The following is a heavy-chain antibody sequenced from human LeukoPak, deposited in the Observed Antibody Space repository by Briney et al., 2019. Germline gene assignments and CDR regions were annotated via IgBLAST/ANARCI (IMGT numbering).Heavy chain of an antibody. Sequence: ASVKVSCKASGYTFTSYDINWVRQATGQGLEWMGWMNPNSGNTGYAQKFQGRVTMTRNTSISTAYMELSSLRSEDTAVYYCAKVPYDISDYYYSYYFDYWGQGTLVTVSS. V-gene: IGHV1-8*01. CDR1: GYTFTSYD. CDR3: AKVPYDISDYYYSYYFDY. J-gene: IGHJ4*02. D-gene: IGHD3-22*01. CDR2: MNPNSGNT.